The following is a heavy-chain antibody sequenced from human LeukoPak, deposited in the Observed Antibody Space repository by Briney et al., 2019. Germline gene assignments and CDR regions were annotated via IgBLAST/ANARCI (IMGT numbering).Heavy chain of an antibody. CDR2: IYSSGST. D-gene: IGHD6-19*01. CDR3: ARVDNSGLIPFDY. Sequence: PSETLSLTCTVSGASISSYYWTWVRQPAGKGLEWVGRIYSSGSTTYNPSLKSRVTMSVDTSNNQISLKLTSVTAADTAVYYCARVDNSGLIPFDYWGQGTLVTVSS. J-gene: IGHJ4*02. CDR1: GASISSYY. V-gene: IGHV4-4*07.